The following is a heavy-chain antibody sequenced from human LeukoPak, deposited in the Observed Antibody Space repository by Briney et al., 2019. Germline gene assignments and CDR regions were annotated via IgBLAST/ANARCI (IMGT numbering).Heavy chain of an antibody. V-gene: IGHV3-23*01. CDR3: AKSNSGWCYYYGMDV. D-gene: IGHD6-19*01. Sequence: GGSLRLSCAASGFTFSSYAMSWVRQAPGKGLEWVSAISGSGGSTYYADSVKGRFTISRDNSKNTLYLQMNSLRAEDTAVYYCAKSNSGWCYYYGMDVWGQGTTVTVSS. J-gene: IGHJ6*02. CDR1: GFTFSSYA. CDR2: ISGSGGST.